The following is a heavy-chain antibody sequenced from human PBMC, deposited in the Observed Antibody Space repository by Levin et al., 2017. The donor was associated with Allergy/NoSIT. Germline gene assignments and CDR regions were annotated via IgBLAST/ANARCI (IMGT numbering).Heavy chain of an antibody. J-gene: IGHJ4*02. CDR2: IDPSDSYT. CDR1: GYSFTSYW. D-gene: IGHD3-10*01. V-gene: IGHV5-10-1*01. Sequence: PGGSLRLSCKGSGYSFTSYWISWVRQMPGKGLEWMGRIDPSDSYTNYSPSFQGHVTISADKSISTAYLQWSSLKASDTAMYYCARTRPLFGSGSTRPDYWGQGTLVTVSS. CDR3: ARTRPLFGSGSTRPDY.